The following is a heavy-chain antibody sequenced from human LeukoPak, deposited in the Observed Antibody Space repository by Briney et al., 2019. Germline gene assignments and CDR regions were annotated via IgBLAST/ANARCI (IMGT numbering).Heavy chain of an antibody. D-gene: IGHD3-9*01. V-gene: IGHV4-59*01. CDR3: ARDGYDILTGSRYFDL. CDR2: IYYSGST. Sequence: SETLSLTCTVPGGSISSYYGSWIRQPPGKGLEWIGYIYYSGSTNYNPSLKSRVTISVDTSKNQFSLKLSSVTAADTAVYYCARDGYDILTGSRYFDLWGRGTLVTVSS. J-gene: IGHJ2*01. CDR1: GGSISSYY.